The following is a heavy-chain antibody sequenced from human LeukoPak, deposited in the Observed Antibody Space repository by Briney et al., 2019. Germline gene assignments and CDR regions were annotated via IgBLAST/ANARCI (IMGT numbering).Heavy chain of an antibody. CDR3: ARGSSWFYFDY. CDR2: IYYSGST. J-gene: IGHJ4*02. Sequence: PSETLSLTCTVSGDSISSGGYYWTWIRQHPGKGLEWIGYIYYSGSTYYNPSLKGRVIISVDTSKKQFSLNLSSVTAADTAVYYCARGSSWFYFDYWGQGTLVTVSS. D-gene: IGHD6-13*01. V-gene: IGHV4-31*03. CDR1: GDSISSGGYY.